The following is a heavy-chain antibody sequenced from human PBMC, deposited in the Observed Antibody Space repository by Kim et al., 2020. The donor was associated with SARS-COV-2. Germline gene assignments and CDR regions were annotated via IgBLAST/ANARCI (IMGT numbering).Heavy chain of an antibody. CDR3: ASSALDY. D-gene: IGHD2-15*01. J-gene: IGHJ4*02. V-gene: IGHV3-7*01. CDR2: IKEDGSEK. CDR1: GFIFSNYW. Sequence: GGSLRLSCATSGFIFSNYWMSWVRQAPGKGLEWVANIKEDGSEKSYVGSEHGRFIISRDNKFYSLFLQMDSLRVEDTAVYYCASSALDYWGQGTLVTVSS.